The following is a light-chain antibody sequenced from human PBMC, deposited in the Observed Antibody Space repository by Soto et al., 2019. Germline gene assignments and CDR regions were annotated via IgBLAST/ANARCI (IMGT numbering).Light chain of an antibody. J-gene: IGLJ1*01. CDR2: EGS. Sequence: QSALTQPASVSGSPGQSITISCTGTSSDVGSYILVSWYQQHPGKAPKLIIYEGSKRPSGVSNRFSGSKSGNTASLTISGLQAEDEADYYCCSYAGSYTHVFGTGTKLTVL. CDR1: SSDVGSYIL. CDR3: CSYAGSYTHV. V-gene: IGLV2-23*01.